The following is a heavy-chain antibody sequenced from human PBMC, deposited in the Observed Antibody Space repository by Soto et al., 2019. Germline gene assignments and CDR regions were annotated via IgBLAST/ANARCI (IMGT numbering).Heavy chain of an antibody. J-gene: IGHJ4*02. Sequence: PVGSPRLSCAASGCTVRSNYMSCVRQAPWKWVEWFSFIYLGVITYYADSVKGLFTISRDNSKNTLYLQMNSLRAEDTAVYYCAKDVEAVVLMVYVAGTFDYWGQGTLVTVSS. V-gene: IGHV3-53*01. CDR1: GCTVRSNY. CDR2: IYLGVIT. CDR3: AKDVEAVVLMVYVAGTFDY. D-gene: IGHD2-8*01.